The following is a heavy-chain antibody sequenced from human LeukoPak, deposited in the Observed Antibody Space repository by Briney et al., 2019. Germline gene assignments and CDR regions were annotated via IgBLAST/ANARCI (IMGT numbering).Heavy chain of an antibody. V-gene: IGHV3-30*18. CDR1: GFTFSGFG. CDR3: AKGGMTTVTTPVR. J-gene: IGHJ4*02. D-gene: IGHD4-17*01. Sequence: PGRSLRLSCEASGFTFSGFGMHWVRQAPGKGLEWVAVISYDGSNKYYADSVKGRFTISRDNSKNTLYLQMNSLRAEDTAVYYCAKGGMTTVTTPVRWGQGTLVTVSS. CDR2: ISYDGSNK.